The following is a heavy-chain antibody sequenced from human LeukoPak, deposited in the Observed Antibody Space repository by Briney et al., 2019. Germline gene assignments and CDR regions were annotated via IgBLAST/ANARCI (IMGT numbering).Heavy chain of an antibody. CDR2: ISRDGST. CDR3: APIGFSEPFDS. V-gene: IGHV4-39*01. Sequence: SETLSLTCTVSGDSITSGRYFWGWVRQPPGKGLQWIGSISRDGSTYYTPSLKSRVTISIDTSKSQFSLRLTSVTATDTAVYYCAPIGFSEPFDSWGQGILVTVSS. J-gene: IGHJ4*02. D-gene: IGHD1-26*01. CDR1: GDSITSGRYF.